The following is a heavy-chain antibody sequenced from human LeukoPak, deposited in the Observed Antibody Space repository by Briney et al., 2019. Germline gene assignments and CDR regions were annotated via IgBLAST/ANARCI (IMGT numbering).Heavy chain of an antibody. V-gene: IGHV1-2*02. CDR3: ARSSAAGSYPNNYYYYGMDV. CDR2: INPNSGGT. CDR1: GYTFTGYY. D-gene: IGHD1-26*01. J-gene: IGHJ6*02. Sequence: ASVKVSCKASGYTFTGYYMHWVRQAPGQGLEWMGWINPNSGGTNYAQKFRGRVTMTRDTSISTAYMELSRLRSDDTAVYYCARSSAAGSYPNNYYYYGMDVWGQGTTVTVSS.